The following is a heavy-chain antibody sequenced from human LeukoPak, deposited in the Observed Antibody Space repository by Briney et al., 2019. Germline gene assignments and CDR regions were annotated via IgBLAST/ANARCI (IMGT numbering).Heavy chain of an antibody. Sequence: GGSLRLSCAASGFTFSSYAMSWVRQAPGKGLEWVSSISGSGAGTYYADSVKGRFTISRDNSKNTLYLQMNSLRAEDTAVYYCTKGTIWLPFDYWGQGTLVTVSS. CDR3: TKGTIWLPFDY. V-gene: IGHV3-23*01. CDR2: ISGSGAGT. CDR1: GFTFSSYA. J-gene: IGHJ4*02. D-gene: IGHD5-18*01.